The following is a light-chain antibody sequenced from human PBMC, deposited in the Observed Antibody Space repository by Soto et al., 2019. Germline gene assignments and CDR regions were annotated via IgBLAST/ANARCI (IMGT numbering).Light chain of an antibody. V-gene: IGKV3-20*01. Sequence: VLTQSPATLSLSPGDRATLSCRASRHVYINALGWYQQKPGRTPTLLIYGASTRATDIPDRFSATGSGSDVSLTISGVEPEDSAVYYCQQYGASPFTFGPGT. CDR3: QQYGASPFT. CDR1: RHVYINA. CDR2: GAS. J-gene: IGKJ3*01.